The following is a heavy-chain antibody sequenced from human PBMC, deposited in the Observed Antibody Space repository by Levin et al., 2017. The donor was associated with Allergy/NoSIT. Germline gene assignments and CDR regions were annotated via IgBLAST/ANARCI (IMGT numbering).Heavy chain of an antibody. CDR2: INPDSGGT. J-gene: IGHJ4*01. CDR3: TRAILGYNFGAPFDF. CDR1: GYTFDGQY. V-gene: IGHV1-2*02. Sequence: GESLKISCKASGYTFDGQYLHWVRQAPGQGLEWMGRINPDSGGTNFAQKFQGRVAMTRDASIRTAYLELSRLTSDDTAVYYCTRAILGYNFGAPFDFWGQGTLVTVSS. D-gene: IGHD5-18*01.